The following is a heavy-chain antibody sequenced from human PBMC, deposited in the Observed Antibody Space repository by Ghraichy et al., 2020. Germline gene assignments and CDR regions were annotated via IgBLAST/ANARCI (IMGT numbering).Heavy chain of an antibody. CDR1: GFSFTDYW. CDR2: LNIDGTTV. CDR3: VRSYKDGLRHFDY. Sequence: GGSLRLSCAASGFSFTDYWMHWVRQTPGRGLEWVSHLNIDGTTVNYADSVKGRFTISRDNAKNTLYLQMIILTVEDTAVYYCVRSYKDGLRHFDYWGQGTLVTVS. J-gene: IGHJ4*02. D-gene: IGHD1-14*01. V-gene: IGHV3-74*01.